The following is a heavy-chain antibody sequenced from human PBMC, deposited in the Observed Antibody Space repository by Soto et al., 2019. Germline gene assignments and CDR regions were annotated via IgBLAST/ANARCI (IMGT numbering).Heavy chain of an antibody. J-gene: IGHJ6*02. V-gene: IGHV3-23*01. CDR2: ISGSGGST. Sequence: GGSLRLSCAASGFTFSSYAMSWVRQAPGKGLEWVSAISGSGGSTYYADSVKGRFTISRDNSKNTLYLQMNSLRAEDTAVYYCAKATWIQPWEYYGMDVWGQGTTVTVSS. CDR1: GFTFSSYA. D-gene: IGHD5-18*01. CDR3: AKATWIQPWEYYGMDV.